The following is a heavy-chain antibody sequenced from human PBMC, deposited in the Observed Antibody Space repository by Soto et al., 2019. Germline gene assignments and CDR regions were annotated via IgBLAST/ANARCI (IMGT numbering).Heavy chain of an antibody. CDR2: MNPNNGNT. CDR1: GYTFTSYD. CDR3: ARKGYCSGGSCYGYYYGMDV. Sequence: ASVKVSCKASGYTFTSYDINWVRQATGQGLEWMGWMNPNNGNTGYAQKFQGRVTMTRDTSISTAYMELRSLRSDDTAVYYCARKGYCSGGSCYGYYYGMDVWGQGTTVTVSS. J-gene: IGHJ6*02. V-gene: IGHV1-8*01. D-gene: IGHD2-15*01.